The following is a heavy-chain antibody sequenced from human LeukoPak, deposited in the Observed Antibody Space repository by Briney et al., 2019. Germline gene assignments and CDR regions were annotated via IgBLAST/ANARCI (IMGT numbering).Heavy chain of an antibody. D-gene: IGHD5-24*01. V-gene: IGHV3-64*01. J-gene: IGHJ4*02. CDR3: ARENGGGSDY. CDR1: GFTLSGYV. Sequence: GGSLRLSCAASGFTLSGYVMHWVRQAPGRGPESVSAITSDGGTTYYASSVKGRFTISRDNSKNTLYLQTGSLRTEDMAVYYCARENGGGSDYWGQGTLVTVSS. CDR2: ITSDGGTT.